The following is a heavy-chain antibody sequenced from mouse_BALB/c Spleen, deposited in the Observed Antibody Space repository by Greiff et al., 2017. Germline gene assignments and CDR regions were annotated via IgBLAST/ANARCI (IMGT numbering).Heavy chain of an antibody. CDR2: INPSTGYT. D-gene: IGHD1-1*01. V-gene: IGHV1-7*01. J-gene: IGHJ2*01. CDR1: GYTFTSYW. CDR3: ARGSSHFDD. Sequence: QVQLQQSGAELAKPGASVKMSCKASGYTFTSYWMHWVKQRPGQGLEWIGYINPSTGYTEYNQKFKDKATLTADKSSSTAYMQLSSLTSEDSAVYYCARGSSHFDDWGQGTTLTVSS.